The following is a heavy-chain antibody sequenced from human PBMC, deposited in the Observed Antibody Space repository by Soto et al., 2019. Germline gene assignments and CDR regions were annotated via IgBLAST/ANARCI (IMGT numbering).Heavy chain of an antibody. D-gene: IGHD2-15*01. J-gene: IGHJ5*02. V-gene: IGHV1-69*02. CDR3: ARVHCSGGSCPTGGWFDP. CDR1: GGTFSSYT. Sequence: QVPLVQSGAEVKKPGSSVKVSCKASGGTFSSYTISWVRQAPGQGLEWMGRIIPILGIANYAQKFQGRVTITADKSTSTAYMELSSLRSEDTAVYYCARVHCSGGSCPTGGWFDPWGQGTLVTVSS. CDR2: IIPILGIA.